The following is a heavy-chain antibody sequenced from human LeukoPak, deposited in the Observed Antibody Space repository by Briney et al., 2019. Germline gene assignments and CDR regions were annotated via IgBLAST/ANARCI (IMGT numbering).Heavy chain of an antibody. V-gene: IGHV3-23*01. J-gene: IGHJ4*02. D-gene: IGHD3-9*01. CDR2: ITGGGDTT. CDR3: AKAANYDILTGYYLDY. Sequence: PGGSLRLSCAASGFTLSSYAMTWVRQAPGKGLEWVSAITGGGDTTYYADSVKGRFTISRDNSKNTLYLQMNNLRAEDTAIYYCAKAANYDILTGYYLDYWGQGTLVTVSS. CDR1: GFTLSSYA.